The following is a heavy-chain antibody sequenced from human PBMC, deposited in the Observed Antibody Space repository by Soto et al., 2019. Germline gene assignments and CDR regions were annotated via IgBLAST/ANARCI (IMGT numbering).Heavy chain of an antibody. CDR2: IATTGDT. V-gene: IGHV3-13*01. D-gene: IGHD5-12*01. J-gene: IGHJ3*01. CDR1: GFTFSSYD. CDR3: ARRARGAFDV. Sequence: GGSLRLSCAASGFTFSSYDMHWVRQATGKGLEWVSAIATTGDTYYPGSVKGRFTISRENAKSSLFLQMNSLRAGDTAVYYCARRARGAFDVWGQGTMVTVS.